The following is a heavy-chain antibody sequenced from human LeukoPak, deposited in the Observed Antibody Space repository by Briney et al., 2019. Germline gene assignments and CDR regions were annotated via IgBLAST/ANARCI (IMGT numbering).Heavy chain of an antibody. CDR2: IVPLFDST. CDR1: GGTFRSYV. V-gene: IGHV1-69*13. CDR3: AEAPYYCGSTGCYYYYYMDV. D-gene: IGHD1-26*01. Sequence: ASVKVSCKASGGTFRSYVFGWVRQAPGQGLEWMGGIVPLFDSTNYAQQFQGRVTITADESTSTVFMDLSSLTYEDTAVYYCAEAPYYCGSTGCYYYYYMDVWGNGTTVTVSS. J-gene: IGHJ6*03.